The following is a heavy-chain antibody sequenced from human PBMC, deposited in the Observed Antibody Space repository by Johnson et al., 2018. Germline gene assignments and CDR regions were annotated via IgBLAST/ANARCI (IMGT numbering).Heavy chain of an antibody. D-gene: IGHD3-22*01. CDR2: IYYSGST. J-gene: IGHJ6*03. V-gene: IGHV4-59*01. CDR3: ASAPLITMIVEGSYMDV. CDR1: GGSISSYY. Sequence: QVQLQESGPGLVKPSETLSLTCTVSGGSISSYYWSWIRQPPGKGLEWIGYIYYSGSTNYNPSLKGRVTISVDTSKNQFSLKLRSVTAADTAGYYVASAPLITMIVEGSYMDVWGKGTTVTVSS.